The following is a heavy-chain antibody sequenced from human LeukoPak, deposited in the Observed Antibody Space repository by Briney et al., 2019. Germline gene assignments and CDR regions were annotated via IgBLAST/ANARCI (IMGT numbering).Heavy chain of an antibody. D-gene: IGHD1-26*01. Sequence: GASMKVPCKASGYTFTGYYMHWVRQAPGQGLEWMGWINPNSGGTNYAQKFQGRVTMTRDTSISTAYMEPSRLRSDDTAVYYCARDLTSGSYNDYWGQGTLVTVSS. CDR2: INPNSGGT. CDR3: ARDLTSGSYNDY. CDR1: GYTFTGYY. J-gene: IGHJ4*02. V-gene: IGHV1-2*02.